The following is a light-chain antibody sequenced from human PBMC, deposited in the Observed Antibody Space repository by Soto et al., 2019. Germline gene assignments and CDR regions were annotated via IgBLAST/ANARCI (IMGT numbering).Light chain of an antibody. CDR1: SSDVGAYNY. CDR2: EVS. Sequence: QSALTQPASVSGSPGQSITISCTGTSSDVGAYNYISWYQQHPGKAPKLMIYEVSNRPSGVSTRFSGSKSGNTASLTISGLQAEDEGDYYCSTYINSITFVIFGGETKVTVL. J-gene: IGLJ2*01. CDR3: STYINSITFVI. V-gene: IGLV2-14*01.